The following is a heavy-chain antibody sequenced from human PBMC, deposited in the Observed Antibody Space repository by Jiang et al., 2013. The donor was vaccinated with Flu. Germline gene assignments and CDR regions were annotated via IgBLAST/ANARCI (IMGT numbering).Heavy chain of an antibody. D-gene: IGHD1-14*01. V-gene: IGHV4-39*01. Sequence: PGLVKPSETLSLTCIVSGGSISSSDYYWGWIRQPPGKGLEWIGSISYSGSTYYKPSLKSRVTISADTSKNQFSLKLSSVTAADTTIYYCARRPLRYHVFGVWGQGTMVTVFS. J-gene: IGHJ3*01. CDR3: ARRPLRYHVFGV. CDR2: ISYSGST. CDR1: GGSISSSDYY.